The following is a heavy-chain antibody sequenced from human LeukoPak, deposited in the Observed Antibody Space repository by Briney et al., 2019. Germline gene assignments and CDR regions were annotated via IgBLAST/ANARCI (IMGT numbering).Heavy chain of an antibody. CDR2: INQDSSEK. D-gene: IGHD2-15*01. CDR3: VQGWRDN. J-gene: IGHJ4*02. CDR1: GITFRNYW. V-gene: IGHV3-7*01. Sequence: TGGSLRLSCVASGITFRNYWMSWVRQAPGKGLEWVANINQDSSEKYYVDFVKGRFTISRDNAKNSLYLQLNTLRPEDTAVYYCVQGWRDNWGQGTLVTVSS.